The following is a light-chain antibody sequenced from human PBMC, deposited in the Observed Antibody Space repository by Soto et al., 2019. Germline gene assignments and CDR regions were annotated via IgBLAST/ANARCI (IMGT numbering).Light chain of an antibody. CDR3: AAWDDNLSALYV. Sequence: QSVLTQSPSASGTPGQRVTISCSGSASTIGRNYVYWYQQLPGTAPKLLIYRNSQRPSGVPDRFSGSKSGTSASLAISGLRSEDEADYYCAAWDDNLSALYVSGAGTKLTVL. CDR1: ASTIGRNY. J-gene: IGLJ1*01. CDR2: RNS. V-gene: IGLV1-47*01.